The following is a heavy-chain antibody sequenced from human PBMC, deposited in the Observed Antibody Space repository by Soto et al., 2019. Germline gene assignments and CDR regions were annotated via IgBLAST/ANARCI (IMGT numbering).Heavy chain of an antibody. CDR2: IYYSGST. J-gene: IGHJ6*01. D-gene: IGHD6-13*01. Sequence: WGTLALSCTVSGGSVSSGSYYWSWIRQPPGKGLEWIGYIYYSGSTNYNPSLKSRVTISVDTSKNQFSLKLSSVTAADTAVYYCARGKAAAGNARRMDLSGQVTTVTV. V-gene: IGHV4-61*01. CDR1: GGSVSSGSYY. CDR3: ARGKAAAGNARRMDL.